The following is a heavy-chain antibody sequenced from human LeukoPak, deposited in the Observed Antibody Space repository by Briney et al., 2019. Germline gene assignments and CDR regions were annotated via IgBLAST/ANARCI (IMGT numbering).Heavy chain of an antibody. CDR2: ISYDGSNK. J-gene: IGHJ4*02. CDR3: AKDQGYEEAMTRGYFDY. Sequence: PGGSLRLSCAASGFTFSSYGMHGVRQAPGKGLEWVADISYDGSNKYYAGSAKGRFTISRDNSKNTLYLQMNSLRAEDTAVYYCAKDQGYEEAMTRGYFDYWGQGTLVTVSS. CDR1: GFTFSSYG. V-gene: IGHV3-30*18. D-gene: IGHD2-2*01.